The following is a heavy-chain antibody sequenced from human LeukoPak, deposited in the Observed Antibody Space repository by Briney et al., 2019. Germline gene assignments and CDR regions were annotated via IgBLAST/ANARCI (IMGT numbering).Heavy chain of an antibody. V-gene: IGHV5-51*01. D-gene: IGHD2-2*01. CDR2: IYPGDSDT. J-gene: IGHJ4*02. Sequence: GESLQISCKGSGYSFTSYWIGWVRQMPGKGLEWMGIIYPGDSDTRYSPSFQGQVTISADKSISTAYLQWSSLKASDTAMYYCARQGSGEYCSSTSCNSGDYWGQGTLVTVSS. CDR3: ARQGSGEYCSSTSCNSGDY. CDR1: GYSFTSYW.